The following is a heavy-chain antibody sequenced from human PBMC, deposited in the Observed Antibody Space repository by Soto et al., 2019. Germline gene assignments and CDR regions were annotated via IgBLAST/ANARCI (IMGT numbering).Heavy chain of an antibody. Sequence: GGSLRLSCAASAFSFSDYYMSWIRQAPGKGLEWVSYISGSGSTMYYADSVRGRFTISRDNAKNSLYLQMNSLRVEDTAVYYCARAPVYNWNYLRFDPWGQGTLVTVPQ. D-gene: IGHD1-7*01. V-gene: IGHV3-11*01. CDR3: ARAPVYNWNYLRFDP. CDR2: ISGSGSTM. CDR1: AFSFSDYY. J-gene: IGHJ5*02.